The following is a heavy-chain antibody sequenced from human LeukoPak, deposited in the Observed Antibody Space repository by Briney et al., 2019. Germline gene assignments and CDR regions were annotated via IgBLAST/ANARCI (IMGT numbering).Heavy chain of an antibody. CDR1: GYRFTSYG. CDR3: AKGVGTALVHTNLDY. Sequence: ASVKVSCKASGYRFTSYGISWVRQAPGQGLEWMGWISTYNGNTNYAQKVQGRVTMTTDTSTSTAYMELRSLRSDDTAVYYCAKGVGTALVHTNLDYWGQGTLVTVSS. D-gene: IGHD5-18*01. CDR2: ISTYNGNT. V-gene: IGHV1-18*01. J-gene: IGHJ4*02.